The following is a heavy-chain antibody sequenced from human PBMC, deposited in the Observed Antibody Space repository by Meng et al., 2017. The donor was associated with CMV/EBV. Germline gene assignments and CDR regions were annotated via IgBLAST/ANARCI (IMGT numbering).Heavy chain of an antibody. J-gene: IGHJ6*02. CDR1: GFTFSSYS. CDR2: ISSSSSYI. V-gene: IGHV3-21*01. CDR3: AYKTYRVDSSS. D-gene: IGHD6-13*01. Sequence: GESLKISCAASGFTFSSYSMNWVRQAPGKGLEWVSSISSSSSYIYYADSVKGRFTISRDNAKNSLYLQMNSLRAEDTAVYYCAYKTYRVDSSSWGQGTTVTVSS.